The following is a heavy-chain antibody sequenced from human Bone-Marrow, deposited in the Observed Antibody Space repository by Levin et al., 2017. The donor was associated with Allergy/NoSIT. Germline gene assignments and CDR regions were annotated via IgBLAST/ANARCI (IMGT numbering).Heavy chain of an antibody. CDR1: GFDFYNYG. CDR2: ISKDEDNP. V-gene: IGHV3-30-3*01. Sequence: GESLKISCVVSGFDFYNYGMHWVRQSPGKGLEWVAVISKDEDNPYYVDSVKGRFTISRDNFKNTLYLDMRSLRSDDTAIYFCATHRGGSRKEAFEVWGQGTMVTVSS. CDR3: ATHRGGSRKEAFEV. J-gene: IGHJ3*01. D-gene: IGHD2-15*01.